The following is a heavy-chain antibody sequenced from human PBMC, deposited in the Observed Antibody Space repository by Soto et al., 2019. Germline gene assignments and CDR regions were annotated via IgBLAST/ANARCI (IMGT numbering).Heavy chain of an antibody. CDR3: AKEGGKMVRGVMIYYFDY. Sequence: QVQLVESGGGVVQPGRSLRLSCAASGFTFSSYGMHWVRQAPGKGLAWVAVISYDGSNEDYADSVKGRFTISRDNSNNTIYPQMKSLRADDTDVYYCAKEGGKMVRGVMIYYFDYWGQGTLVTVSS. V-gene: IGHV3-30*18. CDR2: ISYDGSNE. D-gene: IGHD3-10*01. J-gene: IGHJ4*02. CDR1: GFTFSSYG.